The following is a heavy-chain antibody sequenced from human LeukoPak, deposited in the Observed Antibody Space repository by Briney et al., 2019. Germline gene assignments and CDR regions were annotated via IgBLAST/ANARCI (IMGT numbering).Heavy chain of an antibody. CDR1: GGSFSGYY. Sequence: PSETLSLTCAVYGGSFSGYYWSWIRQPPGKGLEWIGEINHSGSTNYNPSLKSRVTISVDTSKNQFSLKLSSVTAADTAVYYCAREARGIQLWSYYYYGMGVWGQGTTVTVSS. V-gene: IGHV4-34*01. CDR2: INHSGST. J-gene: IGHJ6*02. D-gene: IGHD5-18*01. CDR3: AREARGIQLWSYYYYGMGV.